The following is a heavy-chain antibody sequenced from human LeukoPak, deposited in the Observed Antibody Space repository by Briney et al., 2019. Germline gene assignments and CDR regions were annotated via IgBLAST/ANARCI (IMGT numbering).Heavy chain of an antibody. D-gene: IGHD3-10*01. CDR3: AKGGVRVTEYFQH. J-gene: IGHJ1*01. CDR1: GFTFDDYA. CDR2: ISWNSGSI. V-gene: IGHV3-9*01. Sequence: GGSLRLSCAASGFTFDDYAMHWVRPAPGKGLEWVSGISWNSGSIGYADSVKGRFTISRDNAKNSLYLQMNSLRAEDTALYYCAKGGVRVTEYFQHWGQGTLVTVSS.